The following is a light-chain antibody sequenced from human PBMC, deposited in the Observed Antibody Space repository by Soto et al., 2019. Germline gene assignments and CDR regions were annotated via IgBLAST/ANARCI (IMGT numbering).Light chain of an antibody. CDR2: CAS. Sequence: EIVMTQSPATLSVSPSERATLSCRASQSVSSNLAWYQQRPDKAPRRLIYCASTRATGVPAGFSGSGSGTEFTLTISSLQSEDFAVYYCQQYNNYPWTFGEGTKVDIK. CDR3: QQYNNYPWT. CDR1: QSVSSN. V-gene: IGKV3-15*01. J-gene: IGKJ1*01.